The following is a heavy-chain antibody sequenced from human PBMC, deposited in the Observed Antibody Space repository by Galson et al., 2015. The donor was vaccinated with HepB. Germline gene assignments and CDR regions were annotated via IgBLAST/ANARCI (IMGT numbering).Heavy chain of an antibody. CDR2: ISYDGSNK. CDR1: GFTFSSYA. J-gene: IGHJ4*02. CDR3: AKDSVSVAAAGDFDY. V-gene: IGHV3-30-3*01. Sequence: SLRLSCAATGFTFSSYAMHWVRQAPGKGLEWVAVISYDGSNKYYADSVKGRFTISRDNSKNTLYLQMNSLRAEDTAVYYCAKDSVSVAAAGDFDYWGQGTLVTVSS. D-gene: IGHD6-13*01.